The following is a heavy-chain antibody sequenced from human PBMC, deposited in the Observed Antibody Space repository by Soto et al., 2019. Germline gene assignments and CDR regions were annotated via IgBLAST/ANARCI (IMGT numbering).Heavy chain of an antibody. CDR3: AEDHLSSSSPSYFAH. V-gene: IGHV3-30*18. CDR2: ISHDGRKI. CDR1: GFTFSIYG. Sequence: QVQLVEAGGGVVQPGGSLRLSCVASGFTFSIYGIQWVRQAPGKGLDWESCISHDGRKIYYADSVKGRFTISRDTSKNFVYVQMDGLRSEDTAVYYCAEDHLSSSSPSYFAHRCHGTRVTVS. D-gene: IGHD6-6*01. J-gene: IGHJ4*01.